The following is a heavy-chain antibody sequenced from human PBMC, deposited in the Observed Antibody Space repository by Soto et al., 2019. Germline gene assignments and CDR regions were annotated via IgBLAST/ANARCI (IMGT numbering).Heavy chain of an antibody. CDR2: ISYDGSNK. CDR3: ARAYEGAYLDY. CDR1: GFTFSSYA. Sequence: PGGSLRLSCAASGFTFSSYAMHWVRQAPGKGLEWVAVISYDGSNKYYADSVKGRFTISRDNSKNTLYLQMNSLRAEDTAVYYCARAYEGAYLDYWGQGTLVTVSS. V-gene: IGHV3-30-3*01. D-gene: IGHD3-16*01. J-gene: IGHJ4*02.